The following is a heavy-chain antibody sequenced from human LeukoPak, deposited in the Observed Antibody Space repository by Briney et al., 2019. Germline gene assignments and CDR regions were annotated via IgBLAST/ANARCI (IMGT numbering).Heavy chain of an antibody. D-gene: IGHD6-19*01. V-gene: IGHV1-69*06. J-gene: IGHJ4*02. CDR2: IIPIFGTA. Sequence: GASVKVSRKASGGTFSSYAISWVRQAPGQGLEWMGGIIPIFGTANYAQKFQGRVTITADKSTSTAYMELSSLRSEDTAVYYCARKGEYSSGWYGYWGQGTLVTVSS. CDR3: ARKGEYSSGWYGY. CDR1: GGTFSSYA.